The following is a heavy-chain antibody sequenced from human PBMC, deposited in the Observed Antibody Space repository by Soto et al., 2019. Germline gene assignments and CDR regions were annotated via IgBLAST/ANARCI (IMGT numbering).Heavy chain of an antibody. Sequence: ASETLSLTCTVSGGSISSYYWSWIRQPPGKGLEWIGYIYYSGSTNYNPSLKSRVTISVDTSKNQFSLKLSSVTAADTAVYYCARGRIREFDYWGQGTLVTVSS. J-gene: IGHJ4*02. CDR3: ARGRIREFDY. V-gene: IGHV4-59*01. CDR1: GGSISSYY. D-gene: IGHD5-18*01. CDR2: IYYSGST.